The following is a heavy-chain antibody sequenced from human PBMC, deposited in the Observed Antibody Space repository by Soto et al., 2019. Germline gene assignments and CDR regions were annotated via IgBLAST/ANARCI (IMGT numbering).Heavy chain of an antibody. V-gene: IGHV3-30-3*01. CDR3: ARDLYYGSGSTLGY. CDR2: ISNDGNNK. Sequence: LGGSLRLSCAASGFTFSSYVLHWVRQAPGKGLESVSLISNDGNNKYYTDSVKGRFTVSRDNSKNTLFLQMNSLRAEDTAVYYCARDLYYGSGSTLGYWGQGTLVTVSS. D-gene: IGHD3-10*01. J-gene: IGHJ4*02. CDR1: GFTFSSYV.